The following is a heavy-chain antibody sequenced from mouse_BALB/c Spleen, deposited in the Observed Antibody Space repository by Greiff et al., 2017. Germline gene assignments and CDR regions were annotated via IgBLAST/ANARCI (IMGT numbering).Heavy chain of an antibody. CDR1: GFTFNTYA. V-gene: IGHV10-1*02. J-gene: IGHJ3*01. D-gene: IGHD2-2*01. CDR3: VRPIYYGYDDGWFAY. CDR2: IRSKSNNYAT. Sequence: EVMLVESGGGLVQPKGSLKLSCAASGFTFNTYAMNWVRQAPGKGLEWVARIRSKSNNYATYYADSVKDRFTISRDDSQSMLYLQMNNLKTEDTAMYYCVRPIYYGYDDGWFAYWGQGTLVTVSA.